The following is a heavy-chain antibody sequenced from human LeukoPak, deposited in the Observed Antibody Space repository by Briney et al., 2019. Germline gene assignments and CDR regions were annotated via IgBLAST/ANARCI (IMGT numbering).Heavy chain of an antibody. CDR1: GFTFSDYY. J-gene: IGHJ3*02. D-gene: IGHD3-22*01. V-gene: IGHV3-11*04. CDR2: ISSSGGTI. CDR3: ARPRIVVVARDAFDI. Sequence: GGSLRLSCAASGFTFSDYYMSWIRQAPGKGLEWVSFISSSGGTIYYAESVKGRFTISRDNAKNSLYLQMNSLRAEDTAVYYCARPRIVVVARDAFDIWGQGTMVTVSS.